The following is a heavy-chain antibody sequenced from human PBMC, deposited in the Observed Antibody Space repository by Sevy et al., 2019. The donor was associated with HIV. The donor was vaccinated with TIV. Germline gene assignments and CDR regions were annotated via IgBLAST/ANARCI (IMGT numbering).Heavy chain of an antibody. Sequence: SETLSLTCSVSGDPVSNYYWSWIRQTAEKGFEWIGRIYISGSRDFNPSLESRLTMSIDRFKSEFSLKLTSVTAADTAVYYCAGGTSAWVDFWGQGALVTVSS. CDR2: IYISGSR. J-gene: IGHJ4*02. D-gene: IGHD2-2*01. CDR1: GDPVSNYY. CDR3: AGGTSAWVDF. V-gene: IGHV4-4*07.